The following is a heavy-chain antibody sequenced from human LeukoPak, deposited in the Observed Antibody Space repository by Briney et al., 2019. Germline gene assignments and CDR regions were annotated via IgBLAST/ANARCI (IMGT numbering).Heavy chain of an antibody. D-gene: IGHD1-14*01. V-gene: IGHV4-39*01. CDR1: GGSISSSSYY. CDR3: ARHFTGPTPGGPDY. CDR2: IYYSGST. J-gene: IGHJ4*02. Sequence: PSETLSLTCTVSGGSISSSSYYWGWIRQPPGKGLEWIGGIYYSGSTYYNPSLKSRVTISVDTSKNQFSLKLSSVTAADTAVYYCARHFTGPTPGGPDYWGQGTLVTVSS.